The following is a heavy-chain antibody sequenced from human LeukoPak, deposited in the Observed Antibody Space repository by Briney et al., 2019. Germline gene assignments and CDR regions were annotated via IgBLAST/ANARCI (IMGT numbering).Heavy chain of an antibody. Sequence: GGSLRLSCAASGFTFSSYSMNWVRQAPGKGLEWVSSISSSSSYIYYADSVKGRFTISRDNAKNSLYLQMNSLRAEDTAVYYCARDAKYSSSWYDLYYYYYYMDVWGKGTTVTVSS. J-gene: IGHJ6*03. CDR2: ISSSSSYI. CDR1: GFTFSSYS. D-gene: IGHD6-13*01. CDR3: ARDAKYSSSWYDLYYYYYYMDV. V-gene: IGHV3-21*01.